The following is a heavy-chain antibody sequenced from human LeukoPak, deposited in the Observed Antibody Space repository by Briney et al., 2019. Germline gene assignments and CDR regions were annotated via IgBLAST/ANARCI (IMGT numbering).Heavy chain of an antibody. J-gene: IGHJ4*02. CDR2: FDPEDGET. CDR3: ARVTHFDFWSGYSPDY. Sequence: ASVKVSCKVSGYTLTELSMHWVRQAPGKGLEWMGGFDPEDGETIYAQKFQGRVTMTTDTSTSTAYMDLRSLRSDDTAVYYCARVTHFDFWSGYSPDYWGQGTLVTVSS. CDR1: GYTLTELS. V-gene: IGHV1-24*01. D-gene: IGHD3-3*01.